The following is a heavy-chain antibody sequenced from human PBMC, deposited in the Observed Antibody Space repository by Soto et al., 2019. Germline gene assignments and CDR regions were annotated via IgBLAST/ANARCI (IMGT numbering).Heavy chain of an antibody. D-gene: IGHD5-18*01. V-gene: IGHV1-8*01. Sequence: QVQLVQSGAEVKKPGASVKVSCKASGYTFTSYDINWVRQATGQGLEWMGWMNPNSGNTGYAQKFQGRVTMTRNTSISTAYMELSSLRSEDTAVYYCARALGGTAMADWYFDLWGRGTLVTVSS. CDR3: ARALGGTAMADWYFDL. CDR1: GYTFTSYD. J-gene: IGHJ2*01. CDR2: MNPNSGNT.